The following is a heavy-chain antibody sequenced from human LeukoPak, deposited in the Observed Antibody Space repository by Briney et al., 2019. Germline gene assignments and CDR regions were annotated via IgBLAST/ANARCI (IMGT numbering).Heavy chain of an antibody. Sequence: ASVKVSCKASGYTFTSYGISWERQAPGQGLEWMGWISAYNGNTNYAQKLQGRVTMTTDTSTSTAYMELRSLRSDDTAVYYCARAARELLAIEYYFDYWGQGTLVTVSS. CDR3: ARAARELLAIEYYFDY. V-gene: IGHV1-18*01. J-gene: IGHJ4*02. CDR1: GYTFTSYG. D-gene: IGHD1-26*01. CDR2: ISAYNGNT.